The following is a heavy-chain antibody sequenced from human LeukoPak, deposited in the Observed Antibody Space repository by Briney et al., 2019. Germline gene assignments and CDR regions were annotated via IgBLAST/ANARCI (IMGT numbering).Heavy chain of an antibody. D-gene: IGHD6-13*01. Sequence: PAGSLTLSCAASGFTFSRFDLQWHRQAPGQGLVWVAVITYDGNNKDHADSVKGRFTITRDNSKNTVYLQMSSLRAEDTAVYYCAREIAGAGSYDYWGQGTLVTVSS. CDR3: AREIAGAGSYDY. CDR2: ITYDGNNK. CDR1: GFTFSRFD. J-gene: IGHJ4*02. V-gene: IGHV3-33*05.